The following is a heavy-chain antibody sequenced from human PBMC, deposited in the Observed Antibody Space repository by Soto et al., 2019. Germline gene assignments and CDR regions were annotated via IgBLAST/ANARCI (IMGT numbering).Heavy chain of an antibody. J-gene: IGHJ6*02. D-gene: IGHD2-2*01. CDR1: GYTFTSYG. CDR3: ARDLALIYQMSSTTHYYYYGMDV. CDR2: ISAYNGNT. V-gene: IGHV1-18*01. Sequence: QVQLVQSGAEVKKPGASVKVSCKASGYTFTSYGISWVRQAPGQGLEWMGWISAYNGNTNYAQKLQGRVTMTTDTSTSTAYMELRSLRSDDTAVYYCARDLALIYQMSSTTHYYYYGMDVWGQGTTVTVSS.